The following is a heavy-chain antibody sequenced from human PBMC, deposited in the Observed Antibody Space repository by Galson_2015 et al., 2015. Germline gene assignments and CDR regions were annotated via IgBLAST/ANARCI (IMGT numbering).Heavy chain of an antibody. CDR3: ARAMGSDLSAFDF. V-gene: IGHV1-8*01. CDR2: MNPNSGNT. Sequence: SVKVSCKASGYTFARYDINWVRQATGQGLEWMGWMNPNSGNTGYEQKFQGRVTMTRNTSISTAYMELSSLGSGDTAIYFCARAMGSDLSAFDFWGQGTVVTISS. CDR1: GYTFARYD. D-gene: IGHD2-8*01. J-gene: IGHJ3*01.